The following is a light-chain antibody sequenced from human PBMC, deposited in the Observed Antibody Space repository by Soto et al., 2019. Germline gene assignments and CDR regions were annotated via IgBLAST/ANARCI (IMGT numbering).Light chain of an antibody. V-gene: IGLV2-14*01. Sequence: QSALTQPASLSGSPGQSITISCTGTSGDIGGYNYVSWYQQHPGKAPKLLISEVSNRPSGVSHRFSGSKSGNTASLTISGIMTEDDADDYCSSSTTNSSTLVFGGGTQLTVL. J-gene: IGLJ7*01. CDR1: SGDIGGYNY. CDR3: SSSTTNSSTLV. CDR2: EVS.